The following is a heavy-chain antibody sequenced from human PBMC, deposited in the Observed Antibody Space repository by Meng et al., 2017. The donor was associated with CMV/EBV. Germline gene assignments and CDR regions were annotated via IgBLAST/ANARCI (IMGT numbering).Heavy chain of an antibody. D-gene: IGHD3-22*01. CDR2: ISGSGGST. CDR3: AREFFDYYDSSGYFLY. Sequence: GESLKISCAASGFTFSSYAMSWVRQAPGKGLEWVSAISGSGGSTYYADSVKGRFTISRDNSKNTLYLQMSSLRSEDTAVYYCAREFFDYYDSSGYFLYWGQGTLVTVSS. CDR1: GFTFSSYA. J-gene: IGHJ4*02. V-gene: IGHV3-23*01.